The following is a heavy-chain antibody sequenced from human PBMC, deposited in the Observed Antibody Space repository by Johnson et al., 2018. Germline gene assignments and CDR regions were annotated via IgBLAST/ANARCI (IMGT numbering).Heavy chain of an antibody. CDR2: LSRSNSYG. CDR3: VRDLSTTTGGYFQH. J-gene: IGHJ1*01. D-gene: IGHD1-14*01. Sequence: EVQLLETGGGLVKPGGSLRLSCVASGFTFSSYSMTWVRQAPGKGLEWVSSLSRSNSYGYYADSVKGRFTISRDNAKNSLDLQMDSLRVEDTAVYYWVRDLSTTTGGYFQHWGQGTLVTVSS. CDR1: GFTFSSYS. V-gene: IGHV3-21*01.